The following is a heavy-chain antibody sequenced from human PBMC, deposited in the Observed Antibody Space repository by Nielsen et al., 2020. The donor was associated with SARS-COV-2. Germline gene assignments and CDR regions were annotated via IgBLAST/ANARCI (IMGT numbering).Heavy chain of an antibody. V-gene: IGHV4-4*02. J-gene: IGHJ6*03. CDR1: GDSVSSNDW. CDR2: VSHSGST. Sequence: SETLSLTCAVSGDSVSSNDWWTWVRQSPGTGLEWIGEVSHSGSTNYNPSLKSRVTLSMDKSKNQFSLRLTSVSAADTADYFCARGDLVVVPSPLLGLGPIFYSFYLDVWGKGTTVIVSS. CDR3: ARGDLVVVPSPLLGLGPIFYSFYLDV. D-gene: IGHD2-2*02.